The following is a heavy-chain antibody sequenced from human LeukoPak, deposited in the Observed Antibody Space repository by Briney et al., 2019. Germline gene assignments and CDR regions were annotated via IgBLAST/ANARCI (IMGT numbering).Heavy chain of an antibody. CDR2: IIPILGIA. J-gene: IGHJ3*02. D-gene: IGHD1-26*01. CDR1: GGTFSSYA. CDR3: ARTPPSVGARPQHPGAFDI. V-gene: IGHV1-69*04. Sequence: ASVKVSCKASGGTFSSYAISWVRQAPGQGLEWMGRIIPILGIANYAQKFQGRVAITTDESTSTAYMELSSLRSEDTAVYYCARTPPSVGARPQHPGAFDIWGQGTMVTVSS.